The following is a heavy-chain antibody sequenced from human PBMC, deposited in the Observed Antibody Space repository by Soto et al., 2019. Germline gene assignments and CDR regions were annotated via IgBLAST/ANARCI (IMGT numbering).Heavy chain of an antibody. CDR1: GFAFSSHP. V-gene: IGHV3-23*01. J-gene: IGHJ3*02. CDR2: ISDGGDLT. CDR3: ARRVIGSSRAFDI. D-gene: IGHD3-10*01. Sequence: GESLKISCAASGFAFSSHPMSWVRQAPEKGLEWVAGISDGGDLTYNADSVRGRFTISRDNSRNTLYLQMSSLRAEDTAVYYCARRVIGSSRAFDIWGQGTMVTVSS.